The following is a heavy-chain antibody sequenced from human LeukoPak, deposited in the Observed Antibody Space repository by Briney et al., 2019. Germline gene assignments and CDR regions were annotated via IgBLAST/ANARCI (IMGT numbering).Heavy chain of an antibody. CDR3: ARPLRSMARQWLGPFDY. D-gene: IGHD6-19*01. V-gene: IGHV3-30-3*01. CDR1: GFTFSSYA. CDR2: ISYDGSNK. J-gene: IGHJ4*02. Sequence: GRSLRLSCAASGFTFSSYAMHWVRQAPGKGLEWVAVISYDGSNKYYADSVKGRFTISRDNSKNTLYLQINSLRAEDTAVYYCARPLRSMARQWLGPFDYWGQGTLVTVSS.